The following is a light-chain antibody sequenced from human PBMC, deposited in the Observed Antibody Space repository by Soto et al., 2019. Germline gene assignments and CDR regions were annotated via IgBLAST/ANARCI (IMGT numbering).Light chain of an antibody. CDR3: HQYNSWPPA. CDR2: DAS. J-gene: IGKJ1*01. Sequence: EVVLTQSPATLSLSPGERATLSCRASQSVRTSFAWYQHKPGQAPRLVIYDASLRANGVPARFSGSGSETDFTLTISSLEPEDFAVYYCHQYNSWPPAFGQGTKVDI. CDR1: QSVRTS. V-gene: IGKV3-11*01.